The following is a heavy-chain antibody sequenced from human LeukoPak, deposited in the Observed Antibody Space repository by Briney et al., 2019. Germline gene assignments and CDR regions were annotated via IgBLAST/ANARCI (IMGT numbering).Heavy chain of an antibody. J-gene: IGHJ4*02. D-gene: IGHD4-17*01. V-gene: IGHV1-46*01. CDR3: ARAVQVTTGGLFDY. CDR1: GYTFTSYY. CDR2: INPSGGST. Sequence: ASVKVSCKASGYTFTSYYMHWVRQAPGQGLEWMGIINPSGGSTSYAQKFQGRVTMTRDMSTSTVYMELRSMRSEDTAVYYCARAVQVTTGGLFDYWGQGTLVTVSS.